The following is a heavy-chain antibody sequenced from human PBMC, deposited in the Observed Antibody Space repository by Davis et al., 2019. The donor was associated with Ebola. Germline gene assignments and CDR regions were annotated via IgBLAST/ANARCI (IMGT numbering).Heavy chain of an antibody. Sequence: GESLKISCAASGFTFSSYSMNWVRQAPGKGLEWVSSISSSSSYIYYADSVKGRFTISRDNAKNSLYLQMNSLRAEDTAVYYCARGLEWLIYYYGMDVWGQGTTVTVSS. CDR3: ARGLEWLIYYYGMDV. V-gene: IGHV3-21*01. CDR2: ISSSSSYI. D-gene: IGHD3-3*01. J-gene: IGHJ6*02. CDR1: GFTFSSYS.